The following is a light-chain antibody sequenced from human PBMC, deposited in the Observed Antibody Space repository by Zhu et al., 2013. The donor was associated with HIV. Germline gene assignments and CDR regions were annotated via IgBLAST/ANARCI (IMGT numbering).Light chain of an antibody. CDR2: GVS. CDR3: QHYYSASAS. CDR1: QGIGNY. J-gene: IGKJ2*03. Sequence: IQLTQSPSSLSASVGDRVSITCRASQGIGNYLAWYRQKSGEAPELLIYGVSTLQNAVPSRFSGSGSGTDFTLTISGLQPEDFATYYCQHYYSASASFGQGTKLEIK. V-gene: IGKV1-9*01.